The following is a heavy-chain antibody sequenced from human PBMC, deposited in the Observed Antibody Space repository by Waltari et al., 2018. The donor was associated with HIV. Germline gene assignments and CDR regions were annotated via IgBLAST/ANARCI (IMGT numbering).Heavy chain of an antibody. V-gene: IGHV3-66*02. CDR1: GFTVSRHH. Sequence: EVQLVESGGALVQPGGSLRLSCVASGFTVSRHHMPWVRQAPGERLGRVSMGYSVGCRTEFPDSAKGGFTISRDDPKNNLFVQMNSLGPEDTAVYYCAGGSTARFQVRGGYYGLDDWGQGTTVTVSS. J-gene: IGHJ6*02. CDR2: GYSVGCRT. D-gene: IGHD4-4*01. CDR3: AGGSTARFQVRGGYYGLDD.